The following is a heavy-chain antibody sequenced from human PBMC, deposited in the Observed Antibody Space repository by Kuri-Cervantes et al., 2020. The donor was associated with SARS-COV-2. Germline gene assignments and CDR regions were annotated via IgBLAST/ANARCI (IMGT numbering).Heavy chain of an antibody. CDR2: ISWDGGST. CDR1: GFTFDDYT. J-gene: IGHJ4*02. D-gene: IGHD4-23*01. Sequence: GGSLRLSCAASGFTFDDYTMHWVRQAPGKGLEWVSLISWDGGSTYYADSVKGRFTTSRDNSKNSLYLQMNSLRTEDTALYYCAKDMTPDYGGNVDYWGQGTLVTVSS. V-gene: IGHV3-43*01. CDR3: AKDMTPDYGGNVDY.